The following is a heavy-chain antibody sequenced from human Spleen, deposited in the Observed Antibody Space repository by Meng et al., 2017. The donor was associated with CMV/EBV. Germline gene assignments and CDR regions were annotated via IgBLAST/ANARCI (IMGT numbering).Heavy chain of an antibody. CDR2: IYYSWNA. D-gene: IGHD1-1*01. J-gene: IGHJ4*02. Sequence: SETLSLTCTVSGDSFDRASIDSGDYWWSWIRQVPGKGLEWIGYIYYSWNAHYNQPLSSRVSISMDSSKRQFSLNLRSVTAADTAVYYCASSTLTTLSVAPDPAIDFWGQGTLVTVSS. V-gene: IGHV4-30-4*08. CDR1: GDSFDRASIDSGDYW. CDR3: ASSTLTTLSVAPDPAIDF.